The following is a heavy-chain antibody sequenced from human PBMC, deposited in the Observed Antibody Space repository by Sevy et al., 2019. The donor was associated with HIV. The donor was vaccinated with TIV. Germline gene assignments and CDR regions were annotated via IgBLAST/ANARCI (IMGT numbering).Heavy chain of an antibody. D-gene: IGHD1-1*01. Sequence: GGSLRLSCAASGFTFSSYSMNWVRQAPGKGLEWVSSISSSSSYIYYADSVKGRFTISRDNAKNSLYLQMNSLRAEDTAVYDCARGGGSGLTTPFDYWGQGTLVTVSS. CDR3: ARGGGSGLTTPFDY. J-gene: IGHJ4*02. V-gene: IGHV3-21*01. CDR1: GFTFSSYS. CDR2: ISSSSSYI.